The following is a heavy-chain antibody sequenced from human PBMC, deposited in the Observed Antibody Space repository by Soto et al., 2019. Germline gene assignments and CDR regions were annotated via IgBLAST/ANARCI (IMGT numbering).Heavy chain of an antibody. V-gene: IGHV4-4*07. Sequence: SETLSLTCTVSGGSLRNYYWAWISQSAGKGMEWIGRIYPSGGTHYNPSLTGRVSMSIDTSKNQFSLRLTSVTAADTATYYCARDYDVNTALDYWYFDLWGRGTLVTVSS. D-gene: IGHD5-18*01. CDR2: IYPSGGT. J-gene: IGHJ2*01. CDR1: GGSLRNYY. CDR3: ARDYDVNTALDYWYFDL.